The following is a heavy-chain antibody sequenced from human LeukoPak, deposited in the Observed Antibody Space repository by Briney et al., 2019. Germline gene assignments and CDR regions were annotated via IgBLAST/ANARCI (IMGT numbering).Heavy chain of an antibody. D-gene: IGHD1-1*01. CDR1: GDSITSTYY. V-gene: IGHV4-39*01. Sequence: SETLSLTCNVSGDSITSTYYWGWIRQAPGKGLEWIGSIYYHENTYYNSSLKSRVTISVDTSKNQFSLKLNSVTAADTAVYFCARRAYSAAYWKHFDYWGQGTLVTVSS. J-gene: IGHJ4*02. CDR2: IYYHENT. CDR3: ARRAYSAAYWKHFDY.